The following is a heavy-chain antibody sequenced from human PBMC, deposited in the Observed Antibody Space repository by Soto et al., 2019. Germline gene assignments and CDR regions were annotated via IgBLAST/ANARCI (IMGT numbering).Heavy chain of an antibody. CDR2: IYYSGST. D-gene: IGHD4-17*01. Sequence: PSETLSLTCTVSGGSISSGGYYWSWIRQHPGKGLEWIGYIYYSGSTYYNPSLKSRVTISVDTSKNQFSLKLSSVTAADTAVYYCAMVTTARFLPGAIDYWGQGTLVTVSS. V-gene: IGHV4-31*03. CDR3: AMVTTARFLPGAIDY. CDR1: GGSISSGGYY. J-gene: IGHJ4*02.